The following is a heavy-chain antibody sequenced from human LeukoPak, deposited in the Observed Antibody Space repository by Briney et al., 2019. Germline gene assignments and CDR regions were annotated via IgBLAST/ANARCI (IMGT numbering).Heavy chain of an antibody. CDR2: ISYDGSNK. J-gene: IGHJ4*02. V-gene: IGHV3-30*01. CDR3: AREIDY. Sequence: GRYLRLSCAASGFTFSSYAMHWVRQAPGKGLEWVAVISYDGSNKYYADSVKGRFTISRDNSKNTLYLQMNSLRAEDTAVYYCAREIDYWGQGTLVTVSS. CDR1: GFTFSSYA.